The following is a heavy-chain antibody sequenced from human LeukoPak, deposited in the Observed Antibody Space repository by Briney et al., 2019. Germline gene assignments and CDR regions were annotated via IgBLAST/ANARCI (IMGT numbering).Heavy chain of an antibody. CDR1: GGSISSGGYS. J-gene: IGHJ4*02. CDR2: IYHSGST. CDR3: ARGRRGRVRIAVAGTSPFDY. Sequence: SQTLSLTCAVSGGSISSGGYSWSWIRQPPGKGLEWIGYIYHSGSTNYNPSLKSRVTISVDTSKNQFSLKLSSVTAADTAVYYCARGRRGRVRIAVAGTSPFDYWGQGTLVTVSS. V-gene: IGHV4-30-2*01. D-gene: IGHD6-19*01.